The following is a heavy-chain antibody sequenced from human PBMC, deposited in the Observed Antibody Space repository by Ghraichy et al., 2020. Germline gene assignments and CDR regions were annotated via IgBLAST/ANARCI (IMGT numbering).Heavy chain of an antibody. CDR3: ARGYLACGGSCYSWTNYYYYYGMDV. CDR2: ISSSSSYI. D-gene: IGHD2-15*01. Sequence: GGSLRLSCAASGFTFSSYSMNWVRQAPGKGLEWVSSISSSSSYIYYADSVKGRFTISRDNAKNSLYLQMNSLRAEDTAVYYCARGYLACGGSCYSWTNYYYYYGMDVWGQGTTVTVSS. V-gene: IGHV3-21*01. CDR1: GFTFSSYS. J-gene: IGHJ6*02.